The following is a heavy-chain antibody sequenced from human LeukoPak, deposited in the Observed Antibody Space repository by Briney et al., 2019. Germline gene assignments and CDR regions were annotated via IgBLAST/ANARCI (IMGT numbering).Heavy chain of an antibody. V-gene: IGHV3-30*02. J-gene: IGHJ4*02. Sequence: GGSLRLSCAACVFTFSSYGMHWVRQAPGKGLEWVAFIRYDGTNKYYADSVKGRFTISRDNSKNTLYLQMNSLRAEDTAAYYCAPRVVVITAPFDYWGQGTLVTVSS. CDR2: IRYDGTNK. CDR3: APRVVVITAPFDY. CDR1: VFTFSSYG. D-gene: IGHD2-21*01.